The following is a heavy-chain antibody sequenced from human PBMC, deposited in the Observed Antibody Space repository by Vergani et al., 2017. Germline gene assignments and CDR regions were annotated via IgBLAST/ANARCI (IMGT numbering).Heavy chain of an antibody. Sequence: EVQLVQSGAEVKKPGESLKISCKGSGYSFTSYWIGWVRQMPGKGLEWMGIIYPGDSDTRYSPSFQGQVPISADKSISTAYLQWSSLKASDTAMYYCATNEKYQLPSRTHYYMDVWGKGTTVTVSS. CDR3: ATNEKYQLPSRTHYYMDV. V-gene: IGHV5-51*01. CDR2: IYPGDSDT. D-gene: IGHD2-2*01. J-gene: IGHJ6*03. CDR1: GYSFTSYW.